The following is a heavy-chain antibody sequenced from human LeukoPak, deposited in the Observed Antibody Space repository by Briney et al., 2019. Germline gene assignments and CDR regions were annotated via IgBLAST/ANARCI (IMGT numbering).Heavy chain of an antibody. CDR1: GFTFSSYA. CDR2: LSGSGDST. Sequence: PGGCLRLSCAASGFTFSSYAMIWVRRAPGKGLEWLSALSGSGDSTYYADSVKGRFTISRDNSKNTLYLQINSLRADGTAVYYCAKQFSSAVGSAVDCWGQGTLVTVSS. V-gene: IGHV3-23*01. D-gene: IGHD2-15*01. CDR3: AKQFSSAVGSAVDC. J-gene: IGHJ4*02.